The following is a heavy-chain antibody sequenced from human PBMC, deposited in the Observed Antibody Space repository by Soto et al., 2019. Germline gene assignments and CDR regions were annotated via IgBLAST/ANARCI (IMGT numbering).Heavy chain of an antibody. CDR1: GGSISSGGYY. J-gene: IGHJ4*02. CDR2: IYYSGST. Sequence: QVQLQESGPGLVKPSQTLSLTCTVSGGSISSGGYYWSWIRQHPRKGLEWIGYIYYSGSTYYNPSLKSRVTISVDTSKNQFSLKLSSVTAADTAVYYCARLTSGPVYFDYWGQGTLVTVSS. V-gene: IGHV4-31*03. D-gene: IGHD3-10*01. CDR3: ARLTSGPVYFDY.